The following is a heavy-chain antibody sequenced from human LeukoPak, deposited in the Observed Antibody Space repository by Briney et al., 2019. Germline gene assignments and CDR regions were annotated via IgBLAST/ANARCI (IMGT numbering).Heavy chain of an antibody. D-gene: IGHD4-11*01. CDR1: GFDFSNYW. CDR2: IKQDGSEK. CDR3: ASNYGG. V-gene: IGHV3-7*03. J-gene: IGHJ4*02. Sequence: GGSLRLSCAASGFDFSNYWMYWVRQAPGKGLEWVANIKQDGSEKYYVDSVRGRFTISRDDAKNSLSLQMNSLRAEDTAVYYCASNYGGWGQGTLVTVSS.